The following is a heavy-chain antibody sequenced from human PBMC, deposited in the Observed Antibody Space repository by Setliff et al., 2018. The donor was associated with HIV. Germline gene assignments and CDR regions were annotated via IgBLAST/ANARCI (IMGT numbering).Heavy chain of an antibody. CDR2: IYYSGST. CDR3: ARGGCSSTSCYNYYYYGMDV. J-gene: IGHJ6*02. V-gene: IGHV4-30-4*08. CDR1: GGSISSGDYY. D-gene: IGHD2-2*01. Sequence: SETLSLTCTVSGGSISSGDYYWSWIRQPPGKGLEWIGYIYYSGSTYYNPSLKSRVTISVDTSENQFSLKLSSVTAADTAAYYCARGGCSSTSCYNYYYYGMDVWGQGTTVTVSS.